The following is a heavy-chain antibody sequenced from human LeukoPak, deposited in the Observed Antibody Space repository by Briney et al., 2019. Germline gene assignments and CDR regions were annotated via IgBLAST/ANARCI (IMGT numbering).Heavy chain of an antibody. J-gene: IGHJ2*01. CDR3: AKARYWGPLGDWYFDL. Sequence: GGSLRLSCAASGFTFSSYGMHWVRQAPGKGLEWVAVISYDGSNKYYADSVKGRFTISRDNSKNTLYLQMNSLRAEDTALYYCAKARYWGPLGDWYFDLWGRGTLVTVSS. D-gene: IGHD3-16*01. CDR1: GFTFSSYG. V-gene: IGHV3-30*18. CDR2: ISYDGSNK.